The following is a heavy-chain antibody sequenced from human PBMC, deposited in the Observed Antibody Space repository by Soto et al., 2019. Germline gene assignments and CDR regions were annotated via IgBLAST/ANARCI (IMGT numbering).Heavy chain of an antibody. CDR3: GRGGYDCWSGMDV. D-gene: IGHD3-3*01. CDR2: IWYVGSDK. V-gene: IGHV3-33*01. CDR1: GFPFSTYG. Sequence: QVQLVESGGGVVQPGRSLRLSCAASGFPFSTYGMHWVRQAPGKGLEWVAVIWYVGSDKYYADSVKGRFTISRDNSKNTLYLQMNSLRAEDTAVYYCGRGGYDCWSGMDVWGQGTTVTVSS. J-gene: IGHJ6*02.